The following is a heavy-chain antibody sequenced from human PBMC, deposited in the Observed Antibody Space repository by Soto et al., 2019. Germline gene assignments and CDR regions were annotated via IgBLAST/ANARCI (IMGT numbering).Heavy chain of an antibody. CDR1: GGTFSSYA. D-gene: IGHD3-3*01. CDR3: ASGRITIFGVVPQWYYFDY. CDR2: IIPIFGTA. V-gene: IGHV1-69*12. J-gene: IGHJ4*02. Sequence: QVQLVQSGAEVKKPGSSVKVSCKASGGTFSSYAISWVRQAPGQGLEWMGGIIPIFGTATYAQKFQGRVTMTADESTTTAYMELSSLRSEDPAVYSCASGRITIFGVVPQWYYFDYWGQGTLVTVSS.